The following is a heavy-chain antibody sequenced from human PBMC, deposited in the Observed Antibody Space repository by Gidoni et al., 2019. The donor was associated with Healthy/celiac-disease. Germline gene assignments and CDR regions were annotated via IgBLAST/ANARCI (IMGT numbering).Heavy chain of an antibody. V-gene: IGHV4-39*01. J-gene: IGHJ4*02. Sequence: SIYYSGSTYYNPSLKSRVTISVDTSKNQFSLKLSSVTAADTAVYYCARDFISGPDVGYYDSSPVGWGQGTLVTVSS. CDR3: ARDFISGPDVGYYDSSPVG. D-gene: IGHD3-22*01. CDR2: IYYSGST.